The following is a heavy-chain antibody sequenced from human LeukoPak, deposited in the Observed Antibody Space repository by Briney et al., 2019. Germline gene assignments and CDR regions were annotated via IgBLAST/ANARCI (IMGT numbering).Heavy chain of an antibody. CDR1: GGSISSGSYY. CDR3: ARGPRVQLERRANWFDX. D-gene: IGHD1-1*01. J-gene: IGHJ5*01. CDR2: IYTSGST. V-gene: IGHV4-61*02. Sequence: PSQTLSLTCTVSGGSISSGSYYWSWIRQPAGKGLEWLGRIYTSGSTNYNPSLKSRVTISVDTSKNQFSLKLSYVTADTTALDYXARGPRVQLERRANWFDXWGXXXXVT.